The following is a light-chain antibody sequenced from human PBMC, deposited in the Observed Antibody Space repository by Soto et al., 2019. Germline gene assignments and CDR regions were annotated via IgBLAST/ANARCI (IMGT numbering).Light chain of an antibody. V-gene: IGKV3-20*01. CDR3: QQYGSSLRT. J-gene: IGKJ1*01. CDR2: GAS. CDR1: QSVSSSY. Sequence: EIVVTQSPGTLSWSAGERATLSWRASQSVSSSYLAWYQQKHGQAPRLLIYGASSRATGTPDRFSGSGYGTDFNLTISRLETEDFAVYYCQQYGSSLRTFAQGTKVDIK.